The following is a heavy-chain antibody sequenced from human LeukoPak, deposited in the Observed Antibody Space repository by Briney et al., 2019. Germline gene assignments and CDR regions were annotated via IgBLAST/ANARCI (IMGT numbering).Heavy chain of an antibody. CDR3: ARTSSSGLVGGYYFDY. V-gene: IGHV4-61*02. Sequence: SQTLSLTCTVSGGSISSGTYYWSWIRQPAGKGLEWIGRIYTSGSTNYNPSLKSRVTISVDTSKNQFSLKLSSVTAADTAVYYCARTSSSGLVGGYYFDYWGQGTLVTVSS. CDR1: GGSISSGTYY. D-gene: IGHD6-19*01. J-gene: IGHJ4*02. CDR2: IYTSGST.